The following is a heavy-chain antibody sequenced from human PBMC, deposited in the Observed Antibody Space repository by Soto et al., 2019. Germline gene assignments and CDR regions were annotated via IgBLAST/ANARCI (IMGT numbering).Heavy chain of an antibody. D-gene: IGHD6-19*01. V-gene: IGHV1-69*06. CDR2: IIPIFGTA. Sequence: SVKVSCKASGCTFSSYAISWVRQAPGQGLEWMGGIIPIFGTANYAQKFQGRVTITADKSTSTAYMELSSLRSEDTAVYYCAAVAATHDAFDIWGQGTMVIVSS. CDR1: GCTFSSYA. CDR3: AAVAATHDAFDI. J-gene: IGHJ3*02.